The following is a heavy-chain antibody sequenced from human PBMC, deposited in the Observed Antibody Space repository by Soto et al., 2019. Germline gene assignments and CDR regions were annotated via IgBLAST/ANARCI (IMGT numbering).Heavy chain of an antibody. CDR3: ADPPYFYDSSGYYYVY. V-gene: IGHV3-23*01. CDR2: VSGSGGST. Sequence: PSETLSLSCAASGFTFTNYAMSWVRQAPGKGLEWVSTVSGSGGSTYYPDSVKGRFTISRDNSKNTLSLQMNSLRAEDTAVYYCADPPYFYDSSGYYYVYWGQGTLVTVSS. J-gene: IGHJ4*02. D-gene: IGHD3-22*01. CDR1: GFTFTNYA.